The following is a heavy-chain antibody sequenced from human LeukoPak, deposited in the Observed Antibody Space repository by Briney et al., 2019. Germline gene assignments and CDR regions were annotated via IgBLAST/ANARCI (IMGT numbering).Heavy chain of an antibody. V-gene: IGHV4-59*08. CDR3: ARHRYYYYGMDV. CDR2: IYYSGST. Sequence: SETLSLTCTVSGGSISNYYWSWIRQPPGKGLEWIGYIYYSGSTNYNPSLKSRVTISVDTSKNQFSLKLSSVAAADTAVYYCARHRYYYYGMDVWGQGTTVTVSS. J-gene: IGHJ6*02. CDR1: GGSISNYY.